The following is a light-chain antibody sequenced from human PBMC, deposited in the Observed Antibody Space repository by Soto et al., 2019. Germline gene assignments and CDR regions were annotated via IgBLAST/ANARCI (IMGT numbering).Light chain of an antibody. CDR1: SSDVGGYNY. J-gene: IGLJ1*01. Sequence: QSALTQPASVSGSPGQSITISCTGTSSDVGGYNYVSWYQQHPGKAPKLIIYDVSNRPSGVSDRFSGSKSGNTASLTISGLQAEDEADYYCSSYTGTNTLEVFGTGAKLTVL. CDR2: DVS. V-gene: IGLV2-14*01. CDR3: SSYTGTNTLEV.